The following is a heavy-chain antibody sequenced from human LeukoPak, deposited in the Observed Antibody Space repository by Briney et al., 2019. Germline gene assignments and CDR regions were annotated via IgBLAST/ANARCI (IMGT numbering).Heavy chain of an antibody. V-gene: IGHV1-18*01. J-gene: IGHJ4*02. Sequence: ASVKVSCKASGYTFTSYGISWVRQAPGQGLEWMEWISAYNGNTNYAQKLQGRVTMTTDTSTSTAYMELRSLRSDDTAVYYCARNLYCTNGVCYTFDYWGQGTLVTVSS. CDR2: ISAYNGNT. CDR3: ARNLYCTNGVCYTFDY. D-gene: IGHD2-8*01. CDR1: GYTFTSYG.